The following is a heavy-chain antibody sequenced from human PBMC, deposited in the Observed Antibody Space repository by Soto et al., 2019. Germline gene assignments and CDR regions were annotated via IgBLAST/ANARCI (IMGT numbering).Heavy chain of an antibody. J-gene: IGHJ5*02. V-gene: IGHV1-69*13. CDR2: IVLIFGSP. Sequence: SVKVSCKASGGTFSRSAISWVRQAPGQGLEWMGGIVLIFGSPNYSQKFQGRLTITADEPTSTAYMELSSLKSDDTAVYFCARVWGSYQAPSGGAGFDPWGQGTLVTVSS. D-gene: IGHD3-16*02. CDR1: GGTFSRSA. CDR3: ARVWGSYQAPSGGAGFDP.